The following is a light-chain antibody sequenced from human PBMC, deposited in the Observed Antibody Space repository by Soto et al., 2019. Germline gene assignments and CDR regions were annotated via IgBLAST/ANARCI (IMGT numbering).Light chain of an antibody. Sequence: QSVLTQPPSASGTPGQRVTISCSGSRSNIGSNYVYWYQQLPGTAPKLLIYSNTQRPSGVPDRFSGSKSATSASLAISGLQSEDEADYSCAAWDDSLNGYVFGTGTKVTVL. CDR3: AAWDDSLNGYV. CDR2: SNT. CDR1: RSNIGSNY. J-gene: IGLJ1*01. V-gene: IGLV1-44*01.